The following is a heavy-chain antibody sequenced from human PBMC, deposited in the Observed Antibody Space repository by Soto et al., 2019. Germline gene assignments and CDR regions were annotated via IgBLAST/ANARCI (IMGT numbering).Heavy chain of an antibody. Sequence: QVQLVQSGAEVKKPGSSVKVSCKASGGTFSSYTISWVRQAPGQGLEWMGRIIPILGIANYAQKFQGRVTITADKSTSTAYMELSSLRSVDTAVYYCARDLGYGGRNFDYWGQGTLVTVSS. CDR3: ARDLGYGGRNFDY. J-gene: IGHJ4*02. V-gene: IGHV1-69*08. CDR2: IIPILGIA. D-gene: IGHD2-15*01. CDR1: GGTFSSYT.